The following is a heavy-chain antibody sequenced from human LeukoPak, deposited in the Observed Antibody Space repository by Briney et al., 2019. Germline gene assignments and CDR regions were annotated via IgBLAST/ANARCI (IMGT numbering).Heavy chain of an antibody. J-gene: IGHJ4*02. CDR1: GFTFSTYG. V-gene: IGHV3-23*01. CDR2: ISGSGGGT. D-gene: IGHD2-15*01. Sequence: PGGSLRLSCAASGFTFSTYGMSWVRQAPGKGLEWVSGISGSGGGTYYADSVKGRFTISRDNSKNTLYLQMNSLRAEDTALYYCAKVVVLAASVLGPGSADCWVRGTLAAVP. CDR3: AKVVVLAASVLGPGSADC.